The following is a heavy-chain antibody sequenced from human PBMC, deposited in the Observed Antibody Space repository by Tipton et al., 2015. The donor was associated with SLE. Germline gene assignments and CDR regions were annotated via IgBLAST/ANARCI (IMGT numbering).Heavy chain of an antibody. CDR2: IFYNGNT. CDR3: ARGFLEWLFDDAFDI. J-gene: IGHJ3*02. D-gene: IGHD3-3*01. V-gene: IGHV4-39*07. CDR1: GGSISSSGYY. Sequence: TLSLTCTVSGGSISSSGYYWGWIRQPPGKGLEWIGSIFYNGNTYYSPSLKSRVTISLDTSKNQFSLKLSSVTAADTAVHYCARGFLEWLFDDAFDIWGQGTMVTVSS.